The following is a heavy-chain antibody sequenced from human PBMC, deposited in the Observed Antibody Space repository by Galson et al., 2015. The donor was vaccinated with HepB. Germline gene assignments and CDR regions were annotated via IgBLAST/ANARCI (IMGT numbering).Heavy chain of an antibody. CDR1: GFTFSSYA. J-gene: IGHJ3*02. CDR2: ISSSSSYI. CDR3: ARTRIYNAFDI. V-gene: IGHV3-21*01. D-gene: IGHD5-12*01. Sequence: SLRLSCAASGFTFSSYAMSWVRQAPGKGLEWVSSISSSSSYIYYADSVKGRFTISRDNAKNSLYLQMNSLRAEDTAVYYCARTRIYNAFDIWGQGTMVTVSS.